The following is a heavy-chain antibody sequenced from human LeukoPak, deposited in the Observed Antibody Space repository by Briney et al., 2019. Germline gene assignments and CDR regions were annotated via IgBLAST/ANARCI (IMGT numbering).Heavy chain of an antibody. Sequence: ASVKVSCKASGYTFTSYAMNWVRQAPGQGLEWMGWINTNTGNPTYAQGLTGRFVFPLDTSVSTAYLQISSLKAEDTAVYYCARDGYSGSSLAFDIWGQGTMVTVSS. CDR1: GYTFTSYA. V-gene: IGHV7-4-1*02. D-gene: IGHD1-26*01. CDR2: INTNTGNP. J-gene: IGHJ3*02. CDR3: ARDGYSGSSLAFDI.